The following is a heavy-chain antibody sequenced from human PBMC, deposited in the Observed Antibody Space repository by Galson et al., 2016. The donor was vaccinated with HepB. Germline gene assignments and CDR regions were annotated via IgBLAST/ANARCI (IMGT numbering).Heavy chain of an antibody. CDR1: GDSVSSNSAT. D-gene: IGHD1-1*01. Sequence: CAISGDSVSSNSATWNWIRLSPSRGLEWLGRTNYSSRGYSNTALSVKGRITINANPSKSQFSLQLNSVTPEDTAVYYCARRTGNGFDVWGQGTTVTVSS. CDR3: ARRTGNGFDV. V-gene: IGHV6-1*01. CDR2: TNYSSRGYS. J-gene: IGHJ6*02.